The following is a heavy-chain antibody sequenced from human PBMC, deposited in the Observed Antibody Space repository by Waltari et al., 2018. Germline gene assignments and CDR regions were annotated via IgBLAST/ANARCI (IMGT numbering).Heavy chain of an antibody. D-gene: IGHD3-3*01. J-gene: IGHJ4*02. CDR2: IYYSGST. CDR1: GGSISSYY. Sequence: QVQLQESGPGLVKPSETLSLTCTVSGGSISSYYWSWIRQPPGKGLEWIGYIYYSGSTNYNPSLKSRVTISVDTSKNQFSLKLSSVTAADTAVYYCARALYYDFWSGYGSYYFDYWGQGTLVTVSS. V-gene: IGHV4-59*01. CDR3: ARALYYDFWSGYGSYYFDY.